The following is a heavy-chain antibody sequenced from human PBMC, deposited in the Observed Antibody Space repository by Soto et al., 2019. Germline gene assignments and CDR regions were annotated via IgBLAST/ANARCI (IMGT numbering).Heavy chain of an antibody. J-gene: IGHJ5*02. V-gene: IGHV5-51*01. CDR3: ARQYVLSDTWLDP. Sequence: PGESLKISCKGSGYTFTSYWIAWVRQMPGKGLEWMGIIYPDDSNTRYSPSFQGHVTTSADKSINTAYLQWSSLKASDTAMYYCARQYVLSDTWLDPWGQGTLVTVSS. D-gene: IGHD3-16*01. CDR2: IYPDDSNT. CDR1: GYTFTSYW.